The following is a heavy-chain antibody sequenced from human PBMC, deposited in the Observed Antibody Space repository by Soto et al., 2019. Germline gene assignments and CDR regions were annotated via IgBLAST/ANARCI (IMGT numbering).Heavy chain of an antibody. CDR1: GYTFTSYA. CDR2: INAGNGNT. J-gene: IGHJ4*02. D-gene: IGHD3-9*01. CDR3: ARNLMDYDIFTGYYVAYYFDY. Sequence: QVQLVQSGAEVKKPGASVQVSCKASGYTFTSYAMHWVRQAPGQRLEWMGWINAGNGNTKYSQKFQGRVTITRDTSGSTDDMEVSSLRSEDTPVYYCARNLMDYDIFTGYYVAYYFDYWGQGTLGTVSS. V-gene: IGHV1-3*01.